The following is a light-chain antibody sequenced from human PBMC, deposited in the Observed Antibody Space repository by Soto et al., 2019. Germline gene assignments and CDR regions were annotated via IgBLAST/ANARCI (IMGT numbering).Light chain of an antibody. V-gene: IGKV1-5*01. CDR2: DGA. Sequence: DIQMTQSPSTLSASVGDRVTLTCMASQSISNSLAWYQQKPGKAPKLRIDDGASLESGVPSRGSGSGSGTECTRTSSSLQPDDVATYFCHQYNSFSPTVGGGTKVEIK. CDR3: HQYNSFSPT. CDR1: QSISNS. J-gene: IGKJ4*01.